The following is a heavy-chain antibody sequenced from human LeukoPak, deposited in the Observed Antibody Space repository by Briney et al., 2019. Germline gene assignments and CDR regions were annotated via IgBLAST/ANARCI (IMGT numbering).Heavy chain of an antibody. CDR1: GFTFSSYA. CDR2: ISYDGSNK. J-gene: IGHJ4*02. D-gene: IGHD1-26*01. CDR3: AKDITIVGASGPFDY. V-gene: IGHV3-30-3*01. Sequence: PGGSLRLSCAASGFTFSSYAMHWVRQAPGKGLEWVAVISYDGSNKYYADSVKGRFTISRDNAKNSLYLQMNSLRAEDTALYYCAKDITIVGASGPFDYWGQGTLVTVSS.